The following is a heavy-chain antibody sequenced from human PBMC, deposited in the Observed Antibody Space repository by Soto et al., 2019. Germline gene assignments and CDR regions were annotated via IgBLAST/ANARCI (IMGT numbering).Heavy chain of an antibody. Sequence: EVQLVESGGGLVQPGGSLRLSCATTGFSFSGYWIHWVRQAPGKGLVWVSHINGDGSSTNYADSVKGRFTISRDYAKNTLYLQMNSLRVEDTAVYYCARGGTYIYGPQYDWGQGTLVTVSS. V-gene: IGHV3-74*01. CDR1: GFSFSGYW. D-gene: IGHD3-3*02. CDR3: ARGGTYIYGPQYD. CDR2: INGDGSST. J-gene: IGHJ4*02.